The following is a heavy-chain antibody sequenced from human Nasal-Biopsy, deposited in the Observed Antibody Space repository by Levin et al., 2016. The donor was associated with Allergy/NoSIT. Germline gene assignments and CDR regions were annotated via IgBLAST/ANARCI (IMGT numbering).Heavy chain of an antibody. V-gene: IGHV3-48*03. CDR2: ISTDGTI. J-gene: IGHJ4*02. CDR3: ARERMDDTYHYFDY. CDR1: GFTFSASR. D-gene: IGHD3-22*01. Sequence: GESLKISCAASGFTFSASRMNWVRQAPGKGLEWISYISTDGTIHYGDSVKGRFIISRDNAKNSLSLEMNSLRDEDTAVYYCARERMDDTYHYFDYWGQGALVTVSS.